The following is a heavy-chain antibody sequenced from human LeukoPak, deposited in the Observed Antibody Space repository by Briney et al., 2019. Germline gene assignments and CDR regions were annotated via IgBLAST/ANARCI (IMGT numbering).Heavy chain of an antibody. CDR2: ISGSGGST. J-gene: IGHJ4*02. D-gene: IGHD3-22*01. CDR3: AKDHRGTYYYDSSGFVADY. V-gene: IGHV3-23*01. Sequence: PGGSLRLSCAASGFAFSSYAMSWVRQAPGKGLEWVSAISGSGGSTYYADCVKGRFTISRDNSKNTLYLQMNSLRAEDTAVYYCAKDHRGTYYYDSSGFVADYWGQGTLVTVSS. CDR1: GFAFSSYA.